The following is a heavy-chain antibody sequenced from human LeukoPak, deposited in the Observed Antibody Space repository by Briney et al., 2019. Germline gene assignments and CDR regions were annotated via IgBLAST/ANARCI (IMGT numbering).Heavy chain of an antibody. CDR2: ISSNGGST. D-gene: IGHD3-22*01. V-gene: IGHV3-64*01. CDR1: GFTFSSYA. Sequence: GGSLRLSCAAFGFTFSSYAMHWVRQAPGKGLEYVSAISSNGGSTYYANSVKGRFTISRDNSKNTLYLQMGSLRAEDMAVYYCAASKGVVASFDYWGQGTLVTVSS. J-gene: IGHJ4*02. CDR3: AASKGVVASFDY.